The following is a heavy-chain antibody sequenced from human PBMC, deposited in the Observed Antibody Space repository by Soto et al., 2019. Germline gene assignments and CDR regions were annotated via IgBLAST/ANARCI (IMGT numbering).Heavy chain of an antibody. Sequence: KSSETLSLTCAVSGGSISSSNWWSWVRQPPGKGLEWIGEIYHSGSTNYNPSLKGRVTISVDKSKNQFSLKLSSVTAADTAVYYCARDRRDGYNSIDYWGQGTLVTVSS. D-gene: IGHD5-12*01. CDR3: ARDRRDGYNSIDY. CDR1: GGSISSSNW. CDR2: IYHSGST. V-gene: IGHV4-4*02. J-gene: IGHJ4*02.